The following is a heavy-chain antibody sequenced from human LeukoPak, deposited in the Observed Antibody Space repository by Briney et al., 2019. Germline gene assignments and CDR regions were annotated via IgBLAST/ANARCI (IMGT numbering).Heavy chain of an antibody. CDR3: ASGYCGGACQLGGLDM. CDR2: ISSRSSII. D-gene: IGHD2-21*02. J-gene: IGHJ3*02. CDR1: GFTFNNYA. V-gene: IGHV3-48*01. Sequence: PGGSLRLSCAASGFTFNNYAMSWVRQAPGKGLEWVSYISSRSSIIYYAGSVKGRFTISRDNAKNSLNLQMNSLRAEDTAVYYCASGYCGGACQLGGLDMWGQGTMVTVSS.